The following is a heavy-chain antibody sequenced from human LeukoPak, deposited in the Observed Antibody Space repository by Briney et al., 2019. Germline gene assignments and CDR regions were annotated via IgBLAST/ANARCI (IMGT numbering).Heavy chain of an antibody. Sequence: GGSLRLSCAASGFTFSTYYMNWVRQAPGKGLEWVSSISSSSSSYIYYTDSMKGRFTISRDNAKDSLYLQMSSLRAEDTAVYYCARGTYSSSWFLDYWGQGTLVTVSS. D-gene: IGHD6-13*01. CDR2: ISSSSSSYI. CDR1: GFTFSTYY. CDR3: ARGTYSSSWFLDY. V-gene: IGHV3-21*01. J-gene: IGHJ4*02.